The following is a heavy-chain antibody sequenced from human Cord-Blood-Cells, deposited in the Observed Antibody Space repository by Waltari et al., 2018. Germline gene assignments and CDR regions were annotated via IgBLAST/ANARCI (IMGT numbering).Heavy chain of an antibody. CDR2: INHSGST. CDR1: GGSFSGYY. J-gene: IGHJ4*02. D-gene: IGHD4-17*01. CDR3: ARAGTRTTVDY. V-gene: IGHV4-34*01. Sequence: QVQLQQWGAGLLKPSETLSLTCAVYGGSFSGYYWSWIRQPPGQGLEWIGEINHSGSTHYNPSLKSRVTISVDTSKNQFSLKLSSVTAADTAVYYCARAGTRTTVDYWGQGTLVTVSS.